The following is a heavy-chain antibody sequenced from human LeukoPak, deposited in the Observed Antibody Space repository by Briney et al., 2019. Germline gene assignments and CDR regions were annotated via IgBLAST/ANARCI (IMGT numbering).Heavy chain of an antibody. J-gene: IGHJ4*02. CDR2: ISGSGATT. Sequence: PVGSLRLSCAASGFTFSSYAMTWVRQAPGKGLEWVSAISGSGATTYYADSVKGRFTISRDNSKNTLYLQMNSPSTDETALYYCAKANMAVAGDPGWFDYWGQGTLVTVSS. CDR1: GFTFSSYA. D-gene: IGHD6-19*01. V-gene: IGHV3-23*01. CDR3: AKANMAVAGDPGWFDY.